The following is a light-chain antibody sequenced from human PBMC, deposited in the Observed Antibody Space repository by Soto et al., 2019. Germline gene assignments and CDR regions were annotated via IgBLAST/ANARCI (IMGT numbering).Light chain of an antibody. Sequence: AIQMTQSPSALSASIGDRVTITCRASQDIRNELGWYQHKPGKAPKVLICAASSLEYGLPSRFRGSGSGTDFTLTIISLRPEDFASYFWLQDYNYPRTFGQGTKVEIK. CDR3: LQDYNYPRT. J-gene: IGKJ1*01. V-gene: IGKV1-6*01. CDR2: AAS. CDR1: QDIRNE.